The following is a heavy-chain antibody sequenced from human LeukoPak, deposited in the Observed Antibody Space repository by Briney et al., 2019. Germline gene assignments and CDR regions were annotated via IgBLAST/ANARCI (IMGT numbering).Heavy chain of an antibody. J-gene: IGHJ4*02. CDR2: IYYSGST. D-gene: IGHD5-12*01. Sequence: PSETLSLTCTVSGGSISSYYWSWIRQPPGKGLEWIGYIYYSGSTNYNPSLKSRVTISVDTSKNQFSLKLSSVTAADTAVYYCARGPSSGYDYERNYFDYWGQGTLVTVSS. CDR3: ARGPSSGYDYERNYFDY. V-gene: IGHV4-59*01. CDR1: GGSISSYY.